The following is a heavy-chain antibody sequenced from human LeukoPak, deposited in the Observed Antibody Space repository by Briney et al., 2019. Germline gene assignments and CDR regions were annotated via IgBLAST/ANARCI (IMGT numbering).Heavy chain of an antibody. CDR2: ISSSGSTI. J-gene: IGHJ4*02. D-gene: IGHD5-12*01. V-gene: IGHV3-11*04. CDR1: GFTFSDYY. CDR3: ARDKRDGYNSGSPYYFDY. Sequence: PGGSLRLSCAASGFTFSDYYMSWIRQAPGKGLEWVSYISSSGSTIYYADSVKGRFTISRDNAKNSLYLQMNSLRAEDTAIYYCARDKRDGYNSGSPYYFDYWGQGTLVTVSS.